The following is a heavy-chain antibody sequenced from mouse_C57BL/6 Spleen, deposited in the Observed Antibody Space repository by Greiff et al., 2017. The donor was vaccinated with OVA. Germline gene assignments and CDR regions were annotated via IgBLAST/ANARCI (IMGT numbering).Heavy chain of an antibody. Sequence: QVQLKESGPELVKPGASVKISCKASGYAFSSSWMNWVKQRPGKGLEWIGRIYPGDGDTNYNGKFKGKATLTADKSSSTAYMQLSSLTSEDSAVYFGARGWLGLYAMDYWGQGTSVTVSS. CDR2: IYPGDGDT. J-gene: IGHJ4*01. CDR1: GYAFSSSW. CDR3: ARGWLGLYAMDY. D-gene: IGHD1-1*02. V-gene: IGHV1-82*01.